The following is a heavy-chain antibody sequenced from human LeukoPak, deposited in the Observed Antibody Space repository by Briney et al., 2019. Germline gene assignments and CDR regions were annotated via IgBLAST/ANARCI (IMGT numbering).Heavy chain of an antibody. V-gene: IGHV3-30*18. D-gene: IGHD4-17*01. CDR2: ISYDGSNK. CDR1: GFTFSSYG. CDR3: AKDFAPYGDYGDY. Sequence: GGSLRLSCAASGFTFSSYGMHWVRQAPGKGLEWVAVISYDGSNKYYADSVKGRFTISRDNSKNTLYLQMNSLKAEDTAVYYCAKDFAPYGDYGDYWGQGTLVTVSS. J-gene: IGHJ4*02.